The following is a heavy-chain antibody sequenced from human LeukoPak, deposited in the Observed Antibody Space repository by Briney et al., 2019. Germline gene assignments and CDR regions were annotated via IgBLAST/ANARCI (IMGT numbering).Heavy chain of an antibody. V-gene: IGHV4-4*07. D-gene: IGHD1/OR15-1a*01. CDR3: ARDSDKQPNWFDP. CDR1: GGSISNYY. CDR2: MYSSGST. Sequence: SETLSLTCTVSGGSISNYYWSCIRQPAGKGLEWIGRMYSSGSTNYNPSLKSRVTMLADTSKNQLSLKLTSATAADTAVYYCARDSDKQPNWFDPWGQGTLVTVSS. J-gene: IGHJ5*02.